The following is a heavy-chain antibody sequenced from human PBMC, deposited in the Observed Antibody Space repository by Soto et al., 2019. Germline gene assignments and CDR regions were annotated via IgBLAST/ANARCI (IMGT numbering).Heavy chain of an antibody. CDR2: IYWDDDK. J-gene: IGHJ4*02. CDR3: AHSVVAGLGYYFDY. D-gene: IGHD6-19*01. Sequence: QITLKESGPTLVKPTQTLTLTCAFSGFSLSSTRVAVGWIRQPPGKALEWLALIYWDDDKRYSPFLKCSLTFTKDTSKSQVVLTMTNMDPVDTATYYCAHSVVAGLGYYFDYWGQGTLVTVSS. V-gene: IGHV2-5*02. CDR1: GFSLSSTRVA.